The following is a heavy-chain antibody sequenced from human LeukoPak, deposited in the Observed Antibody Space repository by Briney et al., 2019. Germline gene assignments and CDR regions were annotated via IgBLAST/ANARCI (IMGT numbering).Heavy chain of an antibody. CDR2: IKSKTDGGTT. CDR1: GFTFSNAW. Sequence: GGSLRLSCAASGFTFSNAWMSWVRQAPGKGLEWVGRIKSKTDGGTTDYAAPVKGRFTISRDDPKNTLYLQMNSLKTEDTAVYYCTTEHQRYFDWLLHSFDYWGQGTLVTVSS. J-gene: IGHJ4*02. CDR3: TTEHQRYFDWLLHSFDY. D-gene: IGHD3-9*01. V-gene: IGHV3-15*01.